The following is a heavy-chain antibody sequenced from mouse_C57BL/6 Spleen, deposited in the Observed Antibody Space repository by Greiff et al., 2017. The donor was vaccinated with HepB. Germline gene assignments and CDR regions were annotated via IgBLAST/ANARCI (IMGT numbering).Heavy chain of an antibody. Sequence: DVHLVESGGGLVKPGGSLKLSCAASGFTFSDYGMHWVRQAPEKGLEWVAYISSGSSTIYYADTVKGRFTISRDNAQNTLFLQMTSLRSEDTAMYYCARDYFMDYWGQGTSVTVSS. V-gene: IGHV5-17*01. CDR1: GFTFSDYG. CDR2: ISSGSSTI. CDR3: ARDYFMDY. J-gene: IGHJ4*01. D-gene: IGHD2-13*01.